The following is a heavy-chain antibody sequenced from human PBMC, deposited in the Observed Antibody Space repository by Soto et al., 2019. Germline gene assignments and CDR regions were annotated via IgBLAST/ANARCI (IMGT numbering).Heavy chain of an antibody. CDR3: ARQAGNSYCSALDV. D-gene: IGHD6-19*01. CDR2: ISTGSRNT. Sequence: QVQLVESGGALVKPGGSLRLSCAASGFTFSDYYMSWVRQAPGKGLEWVSYISTGSRNTIYADSVKGRFPISRDNAKNSLYLQMTSLSPEDTAVYYCARQAGNSYCSALDVWGQGTTVTVSS. CDR1: GFTFSDYY. J-gene: IGHJ6*02. V-gene: IGHV3-11*06.